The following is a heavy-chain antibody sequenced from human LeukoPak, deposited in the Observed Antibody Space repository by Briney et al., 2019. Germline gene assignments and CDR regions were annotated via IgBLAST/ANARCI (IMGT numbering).Heavy chain of an antibody. CDR2: IYYSGST. CDR3: AKYGKGFYFDY. J-gene: IGHJ4*02. CDR1: GGSISSGGYY. Sequence: PSETLSLTCTVSGGSISSGGYYSSWIRQHPGKGLEWIGYIYYSGSTYYNPSLKSRVTISVDTSKNQFSLKLSSVTAADTAVYYCAKYGKGFYFDYWGQGTLVTVSS. V-gene: IGHV4-31*03. D-gene: IGHD1-1*01.